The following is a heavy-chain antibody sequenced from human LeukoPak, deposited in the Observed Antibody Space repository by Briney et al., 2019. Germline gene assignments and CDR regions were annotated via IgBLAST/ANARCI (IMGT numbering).Heavy chain of an antibody. Sequence: PGGSLRLSCAASGFTFSDYYMSWIRQAPGKGLEWVSYISSSGSTIYYADSVKGRFTISRDNAKNALYLQMNSLRAEDTAVYYCAREVVVAANNLDYGGQGTLVTVSS. CDR1: GFTFSDYY. J-gene: IGHJ4*02. CDR2: ISSSGSTI. D-gene: IGHD2-15*01. V-gene: IGHV3-11*04. CDR3: AREVVVAANNLDY.